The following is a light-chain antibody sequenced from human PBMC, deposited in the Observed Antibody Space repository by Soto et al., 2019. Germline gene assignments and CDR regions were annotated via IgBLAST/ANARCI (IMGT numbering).Light chain of an antibody. CDR2: AAS. V-gene: IGKV1-8*01. CDR1: QDVSGY. J-gene: IGKJ1*01. Sequence: AIRMTQSPSSLSASTGDRVTITCRASQDVSGYVAWYQQKPGKPPRLLIYAASTLQTGVPSRFSGSGSGTDFTLTITCLQSEDYVTYYCQQYSSHATFGQGTRVEIK. CDR3: QQYSSHAT.